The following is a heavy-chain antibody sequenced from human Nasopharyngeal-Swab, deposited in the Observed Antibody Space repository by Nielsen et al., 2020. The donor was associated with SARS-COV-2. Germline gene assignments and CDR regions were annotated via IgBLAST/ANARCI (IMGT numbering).Heavy chain of an antibody. D-gene: IGHD4-11*01. CDR2: ISTSGTTI. CDR3: ARDSYTNGLVKTF. CDR1: GFIFSDYY. J-gene: IGHJ4*02. V-gene: IGHV3-11*04. Sequence: GESLRLSCAASGFIFSDYYMSWVRQAPGKGLEWVSYISTSGTTIYYADSVKGRFTISRDNAKNSLYLQMNSLRAEDTAVYYCARDSYTNGLVKTFWGQGTLVTVSS.